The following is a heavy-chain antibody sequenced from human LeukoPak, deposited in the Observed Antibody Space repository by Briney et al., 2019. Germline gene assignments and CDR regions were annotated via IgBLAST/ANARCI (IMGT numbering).Heavy chain of an antibody. CDR2: IKQDGSEK. V-gene: IGHV3-7*01. CDR3: ARGGLWGSFDY. CDR1: GFTFSNYW. Sequence: PGGSLRLSCVASGFTFSNYWMTWVRQAPGKGLEWVANIKQDGSEKYYVDSVKGRFTISRDNAKNSLYLQMNSLRAEDTAVYYCARGGLWGSFDYWGQGTLVTVSS. J-gene: IGHJ4*02. D-gene: IGHD5-18*01.